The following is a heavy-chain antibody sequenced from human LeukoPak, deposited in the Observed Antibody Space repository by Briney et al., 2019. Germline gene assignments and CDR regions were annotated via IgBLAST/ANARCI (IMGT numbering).Heavy chain of an antibody. D-gene: IGHD3-10*01. CDR1: GFTFNNYA. J-gene: IGHJ4*02. CDR3: AKLGRGSSGYFDY. CDR2: ISGSGGST. Sequence: GGSLRLSCAASGFTFNNYAMNWVRQAPGKGLEWVSAISGSGGSTYYADSVKGRFTISRDNSKNTLYLQVNSLRAEDTAVYYCAKLGRGSSGYFDYWGQGTLVTVSS. V-gene: IGHV3-23*01.